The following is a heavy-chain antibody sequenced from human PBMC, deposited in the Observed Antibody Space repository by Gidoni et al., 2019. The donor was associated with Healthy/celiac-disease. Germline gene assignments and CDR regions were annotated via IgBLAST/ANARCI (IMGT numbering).Heavy chain of an antibody. CDR2: IYYSGST. D-gene: IGHD4-17*01. CDR1: GGSISSSSYY. CDR3: ASYRVYGGNSYYAFDI. Sequence: QLQLQESGPGLVKPSETLSLTCTVSGGSISSSSYYWGWIRQPPGKGLEWIGSIYYSGSTYYNPSLKSRVTISVDTSKNQFSLKLSSVTAADTAVYYCASYRVYGGNSYYAFDIWGQGTMVTVSS. J-gene: IGHJ3*02. V-gene: IGHV4-39*01.